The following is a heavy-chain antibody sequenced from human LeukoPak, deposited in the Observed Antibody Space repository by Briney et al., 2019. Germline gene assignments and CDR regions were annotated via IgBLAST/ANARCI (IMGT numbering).Heavy chain of an antibody. V-gene: IGHV1-69*06. CDR3: ARDTFRNSAATRGLPDY. CDR1: GGTFSSYA. D-gene: IGHD2-2*01. CDR2: IIPIFGTA. Sequence: SVKVSCKASGGTFSSYAISWVRQAPGQGLEWMGGIIPIFGTANYAQKFQGRVTTTADKSTSTAYMELSSLRSEDTAVYYCARDTFRNSAATRGLPDYWGQGTLVTVSS. J-gene: IGHJ4*02.